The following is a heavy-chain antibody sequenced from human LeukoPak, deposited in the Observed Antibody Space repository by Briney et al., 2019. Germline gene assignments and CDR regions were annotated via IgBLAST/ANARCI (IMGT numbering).Heavy chain of an antibody. CDR3: ASQLWFGELPDAFDI. CDR2: IYYSGST. V-gene: IGHV4-59*01. D-gene: IGHD3-10*01. J-gene: IGHJ3*02. Sequence: SETLSLTCTVSGASMSSYYWSWIRQPPGKGLEWIGYIYYSGSTNYNPSLKSRVTISVDTSKNQFSLKLSSVTAAATAVYYCASQLWFGELPDAFDIWGQGTMVTVSS. CDR1: GASMSSYY.